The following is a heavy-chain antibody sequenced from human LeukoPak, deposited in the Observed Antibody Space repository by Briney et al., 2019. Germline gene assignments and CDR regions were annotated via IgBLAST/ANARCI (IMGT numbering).Heavy chain of an antibody. CDR2: IYYIGTT. Sequence: SETLSLTCTVSGVSISSYFWTWIRQAPGKGLEWIGYIYYIGTTNYNPSLNNRATISVDMSKNQFSLKLTSVTAADTAVYYCAREGYGSGSSHFMDVWGTGTTVTVSS. CDR3: AREGYGSGSSHFMDV. V-gene: IGHV4-59*01. J-gene: IGHJ6*03. D-gene: IGHD3-10*01. CDR1: GVSISSYF.